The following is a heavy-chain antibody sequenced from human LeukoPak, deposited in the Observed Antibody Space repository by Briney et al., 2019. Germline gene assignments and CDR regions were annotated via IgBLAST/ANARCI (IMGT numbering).Heavy chain of an antibody. CDR2: IYYSGST. CDR3: ARVYSLTSRSSYAFDI. V-gene: IGHV4-39*07. D-gene: IGHD1-26*01. Sequence: SETLSLTCTVSGGSISSSSYYWGWIRQPPGKGLEWIGSIYYSGSTYYNPSLKSRVTISVDTSKNQFSLKLSSVTAADTAVYYCARVYSLTSRSSYAFDIWGQGAMVTVSS. J-gene: IGHJ3*02. CDR1: GGSISSSSYY.